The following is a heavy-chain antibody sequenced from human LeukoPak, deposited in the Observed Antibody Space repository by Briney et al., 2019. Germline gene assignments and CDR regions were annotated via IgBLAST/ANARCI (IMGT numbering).Heavy chain of an antibody. CDR1: RFTFSTYG. CDR2: ISYDGSNK. D-gene: IGHD4-11*01. J-gene: IGHJ6*02. Sequence: GGSLRLSCAASRFTFSTYGMHWVRQAPGKGLEWVAVISYDGSNKYYADSVKGRFTISRDNSKNTLYLQMNSLRAEDTAMYYCAKDHGYSNYVGYYYYGMDVWGQGTTVTVSS. V-gene: IGHV3-30*18. CDR3: AKDHGYSNYVGYYYYGMDV.